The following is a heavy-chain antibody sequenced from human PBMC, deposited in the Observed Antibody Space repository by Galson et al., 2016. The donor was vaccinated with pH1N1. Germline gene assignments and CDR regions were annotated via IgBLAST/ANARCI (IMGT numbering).Heavy chain of an antibody. CDR2: IHRSGST. CDR1: GGSFSTFH. CDR3: ARGHIMTYGGLIVTPFDP. Sequence: SETLSLTCAVYGGSFSTFHWSWIRPSPGKGLEWIGEIHRSGSTNYNPSLKSRVTISIDTPKNQFSLKLTSVTAADTALYYCARGHIMTYGGLIVTPFDPRGQGSQVTVSS. J-gene: IGHJ5*02. D-gene: IGHD3-16*02. V-gene: IGHV4-34*01.